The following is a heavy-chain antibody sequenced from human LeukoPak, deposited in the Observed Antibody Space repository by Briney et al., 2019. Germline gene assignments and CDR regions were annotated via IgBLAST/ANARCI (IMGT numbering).Heavy chain of an antibody. J-gene: IGHJ6*02. CDR2: ISYDGSNK. D-gene: IGHD4-11*01. CDR3: AKDYRYSNPLTTKYYGMDV. V-gene: IGHV3-30*18. Sequence: QPGGSLRLSCAASGFTSSSYGMHWVRQAPGKGLEWVAVISYDGSNKYYADSVKGRFTISRDNSKNTLYLQMNSLRAEDTAVYYCAKDYRYSNPLTTKYYGMDVWGQGTTVTVSS. CDR1: GFTSSSYG.